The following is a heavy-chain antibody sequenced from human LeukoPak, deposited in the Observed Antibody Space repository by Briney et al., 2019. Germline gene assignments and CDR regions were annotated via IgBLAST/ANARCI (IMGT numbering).Heavy chain of an antibody. D-gene: IGHD2-2*01. CDR2: VYYSGST. CDR1: GGSISSSSFY. CDR3: ARHYCSSTSCFLKYYFDY. Sequence: SETLSLTCTVSGGSISSSSFYWGWIRQPPGKGLEWIGSVYYSGSTYYNPSLKSRVTISVDTSKNQFSLKLSSVTAADTAVYYGARHYCSSTSCFLKYYFDYWGQGSLVTVSS. V-gene: IGHV4-39*01. J-gene: IGHJ4*02.